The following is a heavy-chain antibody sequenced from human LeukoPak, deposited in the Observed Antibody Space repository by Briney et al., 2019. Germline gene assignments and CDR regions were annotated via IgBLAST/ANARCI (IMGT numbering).Heavy chain of an antibody. D-gene: IGHD2-8*01. J-gene: IGHJ4*02. CDR1: GYSFTSSW. Sequence: GKSLKISCKGSGYSFTSSWIGWVCQMPGKGLEWMGIIYPGDSDTRYSPSFQGQVTISADKSISTAYLQWSSLKASDTAMYYCAVNYHYNGAFDYWGQGTLVTVSS. CDR2: IYPGDSDT. CDR3: AVNYHYNGAFDY. V-gene: IGHV5-51*03.